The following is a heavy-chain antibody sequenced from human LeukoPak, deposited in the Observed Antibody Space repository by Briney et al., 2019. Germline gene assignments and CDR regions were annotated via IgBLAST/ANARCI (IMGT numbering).Heavy chain of an antibody. D-gene: IGHD2-15*01. CDR1: GFTFSSHW. J-gene: IGHJ6*02. V-gene: IGHV3-7*05. Sequence: PGGSLRLSCVASGFTFSSHWMTWVRQAPGKGLEWVANIKQGGSEKHYVDSVKGRFTISRDDAKNSLYLQMSSLRAEDTAVYYCAREGYCSGGSCYNGMDVWGQGTTVTVSS. CDR2: IKQGGSEK. CDR3: AREGYCSGGSCYNGMDV.